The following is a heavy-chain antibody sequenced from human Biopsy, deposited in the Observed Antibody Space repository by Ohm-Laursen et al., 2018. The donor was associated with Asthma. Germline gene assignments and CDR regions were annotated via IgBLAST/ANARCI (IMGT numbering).Heavy chain of an antibody. D-gene: IGHD1-26*01. J-gene: IGHJ3*02. CDR2: IYPSGIT. CDR1: GDSISSTYW. V-gene: IGHV4-4*01. Sequence: PGTLSLTCTVSGDSISSTYWWSWVRQPPGKGLEWIGEIYPSGITNYNPSLKSRVTISVDKSKNQFSLKLSSVTAADTAVYSCARHMKGASVFDIWGQGTMVIVSS. CDR3: ARHMKGASVFDI.